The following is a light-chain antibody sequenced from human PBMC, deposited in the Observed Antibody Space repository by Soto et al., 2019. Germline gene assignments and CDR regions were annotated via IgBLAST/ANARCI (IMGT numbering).Light chain of an antibody. J-gene: IGLJ1*01. Sequence: QSVLTQPASVSGSPGQSITISCTGTSSDVGGYKYVSWSQQHPGKAPKLMIYEVRNRPSGVSNRFSGSKSGNTASLTISELQADDDADYYCSSYTSSSTLVFGTGTKLTVL. CDR3: SSYTSSSTLV. CDR2: EVR. V-gene: IGLV2-14*01. CDR1: SSDVGGYKY.